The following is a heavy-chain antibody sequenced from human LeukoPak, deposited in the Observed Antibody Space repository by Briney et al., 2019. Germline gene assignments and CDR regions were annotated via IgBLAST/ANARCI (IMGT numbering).Heavy chain of an antibody. J-gene: IGHJ4*02. CDR2: IYYSGST. CDR3: ARQGGFWSGYIDY. V-gene: IGHV4-39*01. D-gene: IGHD3-3*01. Sequence: SETLSLTCTVSGGSISSRSYYWGWIRQPPGKGLEWIGSIYYSGSTYYNPSLKSRVTISVDTSKNQFSLKLSSVTAADTTVYYCARQGGFWSGYIDYWGQGALVTVSS. CDR1: GGSISSRSYY.